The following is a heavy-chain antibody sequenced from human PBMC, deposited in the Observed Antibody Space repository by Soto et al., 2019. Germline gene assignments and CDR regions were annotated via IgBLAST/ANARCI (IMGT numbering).Heavy chain of an antibody. Sequence: EVQLVESGGGLVQPGGSLRLSCAASGFTFSSYYMSWVRQAQGKGLEWVANVNEDGSEGYYVDSVKGRFTVSRDNAKNSLYLQMNSLRAEDTAVYYCAKGGGAGSDYWGQGTLVTVSS. CDR1: GFTFSSYY. V-gene: IGHV3-7*01. CDR3: AKGGGAGSDY. CDR2: VNEDGSEG. D-gene: IGHD1-26*01. J-gene: IGHJ4*02.